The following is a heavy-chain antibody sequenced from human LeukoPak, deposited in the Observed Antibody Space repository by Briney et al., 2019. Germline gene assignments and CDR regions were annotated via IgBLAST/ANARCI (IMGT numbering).Heavy chain of an antibody. CDR2: IYYSGST. V-gene: IGHV4-59*01. CDR3: ARVRRAKTYYYDSSGYYADY. Sequence: PSETLSLTCTVSGGSISSYYWSWLRQPPGKGLEWIGYIYYSGSTNYNPSLKSRVTISVDTSKNQFSLKLSSVTAADTAVYYCARVRRAKTYYYDSSGYYADYWGQGTLVTVSS. J-gene: IGHJ4*02. D-gene: IGHD3-22*01. CDR1: GGSISSYY.